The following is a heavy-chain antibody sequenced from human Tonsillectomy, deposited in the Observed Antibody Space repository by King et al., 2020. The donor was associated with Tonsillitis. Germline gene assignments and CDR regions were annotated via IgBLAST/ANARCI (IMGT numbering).Heavy chain of an antibody. V-gene: IGHV3-43*01. CDR1: GFTFDDYT. CDR3: ASEKEKFFYY. J-gene: IGHJ4*02. CDR2: ITRDGASA. Sequence: VQLVESGGVVVQPGGSLRLPCAASGFTFDDYTMHWVRQAPGKGLEWVSLITRDGASAYYADSMKGRFTISRDNSKDFLYLQMNSLRSEDTALYFCASEKEKFFYYWGQGTLVTVSS.